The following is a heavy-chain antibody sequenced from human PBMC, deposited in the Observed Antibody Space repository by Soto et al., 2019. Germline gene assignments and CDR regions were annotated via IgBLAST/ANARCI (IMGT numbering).Heavy chain of an antibody. Sequence: GGSLRLSCSASGFTFSSYGMHWVRQAPGKGLEWVAIISYDGSNKYYADSVKGRFTISRDTSKNTLFLQMNSLRAEDTAVYYCAKGDYGDYEWYFDYWGQGTLVTVSS. D-gene: IGHD4-17*01. CDR2: ISYDGSNK. J-gene: IGHJ4*02. V-gene: IGHV3-30*18. CDR3: AKGDYGDYEWYFDY. CDR1: GFTFSSYG.